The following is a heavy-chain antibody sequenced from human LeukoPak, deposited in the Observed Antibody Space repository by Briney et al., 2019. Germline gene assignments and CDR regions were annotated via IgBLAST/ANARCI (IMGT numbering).Heavy chain of an antibody. D-gene: IGHD3-22*01. CDR2: ILYDGSNK. V-gene: IGHV3-33*01. Sequence: WALRLSCAASGFTFSSYGMHWVRQAPGKGLEWVAVILYDGSNKYYADSVKGRFTISRDNSKNTLYLQMNSLRAEDTAVYYCAREAQITMIVSYYFDYWGQGTLVTVSS. J-gene: IGHJ4*02. CDR3: AREAQITMIVSYYFDY. CDR1: GFTFSSYG.